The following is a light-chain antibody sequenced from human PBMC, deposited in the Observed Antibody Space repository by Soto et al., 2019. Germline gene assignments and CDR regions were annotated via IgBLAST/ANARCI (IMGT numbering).Light chain of an antibody. Sequence: QSALTQPASVSGSPGQSITISCTGTSSDVGGYNSVSWYQHHPGKAPKLMIYEVSNRPSGVSNRFSGSKSGNTASLTISGLQPEDDGDDYCSSYTRSSTLVVFGGGTKLTVL. CDR3: SSYTRSSTLVV. CDR2: EVS. V-gene: IGLV2-14*01. CDR1: SSDVGGYNS. J-gene: IGLJ2*01.